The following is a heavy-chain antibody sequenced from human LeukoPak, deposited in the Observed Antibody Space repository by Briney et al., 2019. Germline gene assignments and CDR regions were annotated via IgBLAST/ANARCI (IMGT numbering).Heavy chain of an antibody. D-gene: IGHD5-24*01. J-gene: IGHJ6*02. CDR3: AREWGGDGYNYGYYYGMDV. CDR2: IYYSGSA. CDR1: GGSISDYS. Sequence: SETLSLTCTVSGGSISDYSWSWIRQPPGKGLEWIGNIYYSGSANHNPSLKSRVTISRDTSKNQFSLKLSSVTAADTAVYYCAREWGGDGYNYGYYYGMDVWGQGTTVTVSS. V-gene: IGHV4-59*01.